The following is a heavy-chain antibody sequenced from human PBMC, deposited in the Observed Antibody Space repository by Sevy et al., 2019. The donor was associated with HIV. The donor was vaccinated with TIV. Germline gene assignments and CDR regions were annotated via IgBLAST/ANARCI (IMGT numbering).Heavy chain of an antibody. J-gene: IGHJ6*02. CDR1: GFTFSNYN. Sequence: EGSLRLSCAASGFTFSNYNMNWVRQAPGKGLEWVSSISSSSRYIYYADSMKGRFTISRDNAKNSLYLQMNSLRAEDTAVYYCARVVAYCSGGSCFPGYYYGMDVWGQGTTVTVSS. CDR2: ISSSSRYI. D-gene: IGHD2-15*01. V-gene: IGHV3-21*01. CDR3: ARVVAYCSGGSCFPGYYYGMDV.